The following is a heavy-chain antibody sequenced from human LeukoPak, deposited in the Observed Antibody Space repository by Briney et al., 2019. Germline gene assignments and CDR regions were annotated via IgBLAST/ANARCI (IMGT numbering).Heavy chain of an antibody. CDR1: GFTFSSYG. V-gene: IGHV3-30*02. D-gene: IGHD3-16*02. CDR2: IRYDGSNK. CDR3: AKDFSSDVGGVIADAPIDY. J-gene: IGHJ4*02. Sequence: GGSLRLSCAASGFTFSSYGMHWVRQAPGKGLEWVAFIRYDGSNKYYADSVKGRFTISRDNSKNTLYLQMNSLRAEDTAVYYCAKDFSSDVGGVIADAPIDYWGQGTLVTVSS.